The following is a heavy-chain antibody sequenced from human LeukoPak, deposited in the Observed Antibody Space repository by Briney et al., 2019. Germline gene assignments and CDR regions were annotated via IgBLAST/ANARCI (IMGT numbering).Heavy chain of an antibody. CDR2: LSGSGATP. D-gene: IGHD6-13*01. J-gene: IGHJ4*02. CDR1: GFTFSSYA. V-gene: IGHV3-23*01. CDR3: APFSAVTHYYFDY. Sequence: PGGSLRLSCAASGFTFSSYAMSWVRQAPGKGLEWVSTLSGSGATPFYADSVKGRFTISRDNAENSLFLQMNSLGAEDTAVYYCAPFSAVTHYYFDYWGQGTLVTVSS.